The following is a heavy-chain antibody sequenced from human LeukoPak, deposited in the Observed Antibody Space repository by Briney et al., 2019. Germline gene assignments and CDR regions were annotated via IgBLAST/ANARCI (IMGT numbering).Heavy chain of an antibody. V-gene: IGHV3-23*01. J-gene: IGHJ4*02. D-gene: IGHD5-18*01. Sequence: GGSLRLSCAASGFTFSSYAMSWVRQAPGKGLEWVSAISGSGGSTYYADSVKGRFTISRDNAKNTLYLQMNSLRAEDTAVYYCARGGGYSYGSFDYWGQGTLVTVSS. CDR1: GFTFSSYA. CDR3: ARGGGYSYGSFDY. CDR2: ISGSGGST.